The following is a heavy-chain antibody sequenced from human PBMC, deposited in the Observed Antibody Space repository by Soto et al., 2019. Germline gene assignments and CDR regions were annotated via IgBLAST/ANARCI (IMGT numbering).Heavy chain of an antibody. J-gene: IGHJ4*02. D-gene: IGHD6-19*01. CDR2: IWYDGSNK. V-gene: IGHV3-33*01. Sequence: QVQLVASGGGVVQPGRSLRLSCAASGFSFSSYGMHWVRQAPGKGLEWVAVIWYDGSNKYYADSVKGRFTISRDNSKNTLYLHMNSLRAEDMAVYYCARDAARAGVPDYWGQGTLVTVSS. CDR3: ARDAARAGVPDY. CDR1: GFSFSSYG.